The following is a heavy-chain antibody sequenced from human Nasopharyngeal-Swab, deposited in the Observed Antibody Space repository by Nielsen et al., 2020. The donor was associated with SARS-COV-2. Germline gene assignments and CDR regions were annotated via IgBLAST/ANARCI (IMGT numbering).Heavy chain of an antibody. CDR1: GFTFSSYA. V-gene: IGHV3-23*01. J-gene: IGHJ6*03. CDR3: AKASGYIGELLYYYYYMDV. Sequence: GGSLKISCAASGFTFSSYAMSWVRQAPGKGLEWVSAISGSGGSTYYADSVKGRFTISRDNSKNTLYLQMNSLRAEDTAVYYCAKASGYIGELLYYYYYMDVWGKGTTVTVSS. D-gene: IGHD3-10*01. CDR2: ISGSGGST.